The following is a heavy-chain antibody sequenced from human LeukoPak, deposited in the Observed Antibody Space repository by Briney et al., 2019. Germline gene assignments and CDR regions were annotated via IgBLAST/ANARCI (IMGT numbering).Heavy chain of an antibody. J-gene: IGHJ3*02. Sequence: GRSLRLSCAASGFTFSSYAMHWVRQAPGKGLEWVAVISYDGSNKYYADSVKGRFTISRDNSKNTPYLQMNSLRAEDTAVYYCASSWDAFDIWGQGTMVTVSS. CDR2: ISYDGSNK. V-gene: IGHV3-30*04. CDR1: GFTFSSYA. CDR3: ASSWDAFDI.